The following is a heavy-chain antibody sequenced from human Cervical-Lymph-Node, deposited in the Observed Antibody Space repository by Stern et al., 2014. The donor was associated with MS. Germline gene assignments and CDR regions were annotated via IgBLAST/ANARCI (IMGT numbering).Heavy chain of an antibody. CDR3: ARDWASSGWHYFDY. J-gene: IGHJ4*02. V-gene: IGHV1-18*04. D-gene: IGHD6-19*01. CDR2: ISTWNGNT. Sequence: QVQLVQSGAEVKKIWASVKVSCKASGYTFTSYGITWVRQAPGQGLEWMGWISTWNGNTAYAQKFQGRVTMTTDTSTSTAYMELRSLRSDDTALYYCARDWASSGWHYFDYWGQGTLVPVSS. CDR1: GYTFTSYG.